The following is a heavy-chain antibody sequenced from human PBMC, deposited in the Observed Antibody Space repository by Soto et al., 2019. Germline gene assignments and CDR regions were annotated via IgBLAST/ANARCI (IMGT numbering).Heavy chain of an antibody. CDR1: GYTFNTYG. CDR3: ARDYYGSGSPYYSYYYMDV. Sequence: QVRLVQSGAEVKKPGASVKVSCKASGYTFNTYGISWVRQAPGQGLEWMGWISGNNGNTNYAQNLQGRVSMTTDTXXXXXXXXXRXLRSDDTAVYYCARDYYGSGSPYYSYYYMDVWGKGTTVTVSS. D-gene: IGHD3-10*01. V-gene: IGHV1-18*01. CDR2: ISGNNGNT. J-gene: IGHJ6*03.